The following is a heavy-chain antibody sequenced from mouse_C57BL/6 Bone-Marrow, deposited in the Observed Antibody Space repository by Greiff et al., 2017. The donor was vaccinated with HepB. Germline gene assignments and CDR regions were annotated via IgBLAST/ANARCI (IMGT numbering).Heavy chain of an antibody. CDR1: GYTFTSYW. V-gene: IGHV1-61*01. Sequence: QVQLQQPGAELVRPGSSVKLSCKASGYTFTSYWMDWVKQRPGQGLEWIGNIYPSDSETHYNQKFKDKATLTVDKSSSTAYMQLSSLTSEDSAVYYCVSSYYLAWFAYWGQGTLVTVSA. CDR2: IYPSDSET. CDR3: VSSYYLAWFAY. J-gene: IGHJ3*01. D-gene: IGHD2-12*01.